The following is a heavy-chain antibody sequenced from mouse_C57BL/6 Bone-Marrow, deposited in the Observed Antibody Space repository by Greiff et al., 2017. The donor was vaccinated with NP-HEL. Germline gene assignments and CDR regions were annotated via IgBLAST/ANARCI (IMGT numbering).Heavy chain of an antibody. CDR3: ARYSTHYYAMDY. CDR1: GYSITSGYY. Sequence: EVQLQESGPGLVKPSQSLSLTCSVTGYSITSGYYWNWIRQFPGNKLEWMGYISYDGSNNYNPSLKNRISITRDTSKNQFFLKLNSVTTEDTATYYCARYSTHYYAMDYWGQGTSVTVSS. D-gene: IGHD2-5*01. J-gene: IGHJ4*01. CDR2: ISYDGSN. V-gene: IGHV3-6*01.